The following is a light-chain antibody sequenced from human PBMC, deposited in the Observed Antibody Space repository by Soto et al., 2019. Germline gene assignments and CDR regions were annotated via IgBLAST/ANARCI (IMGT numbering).Light chain of an antibody. CDR2: LEGSGSY. Sequence: QAVVTQSSSASASLGSSVKLTCTLSSGHSSYIIAWHHQQPGKAPRYLMKLEGSGSYNKGSGVPDRFSGSSSGADRYLTISNHQFEDEPNYYCETWDSNTRVFGGGTKLTVL. V-gene: IGLV4-60*02. CDR3: ETWDSNTRV. J-gene: IGLJ2*01. CDR1: SGHSSYI.